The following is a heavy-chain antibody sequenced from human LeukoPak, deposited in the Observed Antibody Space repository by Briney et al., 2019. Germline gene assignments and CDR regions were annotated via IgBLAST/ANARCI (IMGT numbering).Heavy chain of an antibody. CDR2: IKQDGSEK. D-gene: IGHD4-11*01. Sequence: TGGSLRLSCAASGFTFSSYWMSWVRQAPGKGLEWVANIKQDGSEKYYVDSVKGRFTISRDNAKNSLYLQMNSLRAEDTAVYYCAREGYSKRFGVFDYWGQGTLVTVSS. J-gene: IGHJ4*02. CDR1: GFTFSSYW. V-gene: IGHV3-7*01. CDR3: AREGYSKRFGVFDY.